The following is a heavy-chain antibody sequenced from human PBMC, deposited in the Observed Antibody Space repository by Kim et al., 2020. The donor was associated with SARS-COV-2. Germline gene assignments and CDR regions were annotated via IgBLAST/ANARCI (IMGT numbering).Heavy chain of an antibody. Sequence: ASVKVSCKASGYTFTAYYMHWVRQAPGQRLEWMGRINPNSGGTNYAQNLQGRVTMTRDTSISTAYMELNSLTSDDTAVYYCASTTGATTGNPFDTWGQGTMVTVSS. V-gene: IGHV1-2*06. J-gene: IGHJ3*02. CDR1: GYTFTAYY. CDR3: ASTTGATTGNPFDT. CDR2: INPNSGGT. D-gene: IGHD1-26*01.